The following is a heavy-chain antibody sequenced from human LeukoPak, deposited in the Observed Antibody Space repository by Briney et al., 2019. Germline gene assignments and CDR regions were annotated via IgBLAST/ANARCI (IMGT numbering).Heavy chain of an antibody. Sequence: SETLSLTCTVSGGSISSYYWSWIRQPPGKGLEWIGYIYCSGSTNYNPSLKSRVTISVDTSKNQFSLKLSSVTAADTAVYHCARLLYSSGWYSYFDYWGQGTLVTVSS. V-gene: IGHV4-59*01. D-gene: IGHD6-19*01. CDR3: ARLLYSSGWYSYFDY. CDR1: GGSISSYY. J-gene: IGHJ4*02. CDR2: IYCSGST.